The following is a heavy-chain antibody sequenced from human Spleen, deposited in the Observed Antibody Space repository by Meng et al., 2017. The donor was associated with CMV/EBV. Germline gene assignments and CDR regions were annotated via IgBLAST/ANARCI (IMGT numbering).Heavy chain of an antibody. CDR3: ARVGYCSSTSCYNYYYYGMDV. CDR1: GDSVSGGYNY. D-gene: IGHD2-2*03. V-gene: IGHV4-30-4*08. CDR2: IFYSGGT. Sequence: SETLSLTCTVSGDSVSGGYNYWTWIRQPPGKRLEWIGYIFYSGGTYYNPSLKSRLNMSVDTSKNQFSLKLSSVTAADTAVYYCARVGYCSSTSCYNYYYYGMDVWGQGTTVTVSS. J-gene: IGHJ6*02.